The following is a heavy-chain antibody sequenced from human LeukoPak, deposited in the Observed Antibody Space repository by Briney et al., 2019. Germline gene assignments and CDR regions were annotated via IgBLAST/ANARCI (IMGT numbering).Heavy chain of an antibody. D-gene: IGHD4-23*01. CDR1: GFTFSTYA. CDR2: ISGSGVST. J-gene: IGHJ4*02. CDR3: ARGDYGGNSDFDY. V-gene: IGHV3-23*01. Sequence: GGSLRLSCAASGFTFSTYAMSWVRQAPGKGLEWVSAISGSGVSTYYADSVKGRFTISRDNSKITLYLQMNSLRAEDTAVYYCARGDYGGNSDFDYWGQGTLVTVSS.